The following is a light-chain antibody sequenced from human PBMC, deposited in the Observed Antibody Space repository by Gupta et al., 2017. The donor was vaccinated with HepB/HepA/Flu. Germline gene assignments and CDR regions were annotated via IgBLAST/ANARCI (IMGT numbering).Light chain of an antibody. Sequence: DSQMTQSPSSLSASVGDRVTITCQASQDISNYLHWYQQKPGKAPKLLLYDVSKLETGVPSRFSGSGSGTDFTLTISSLQPEDVAKYYCLQDANLPITFGGGTKVEIK. CDR3: LQDANLPIT. CDR2: DVS. CDR1: QDISNY. V-gene: IGKV1-33*01. J-gene: IGKJ4*01.